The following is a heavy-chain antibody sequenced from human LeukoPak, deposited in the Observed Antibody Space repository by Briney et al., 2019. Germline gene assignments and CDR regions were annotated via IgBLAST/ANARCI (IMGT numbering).Heavy chain of an antibody. CDR1: GLTASSSL. CDR3: SKDPAMTSGYGMDV. V-gene: IGHV3-66*01. Sequence: GGSLRLSCAPSGLTASSSLMSGVRRAPGKGLEWVSVIYTGGSTYYADSGKGRFTIPRDDSKNKAYLQMNRLRAQDTAVDFCSKDPAMTSGYGMDVWGQGTTVTVSS. D-gene: IGHD4-11*01. CDR2: IYTGGST. J-gene: IGHJ6*02.